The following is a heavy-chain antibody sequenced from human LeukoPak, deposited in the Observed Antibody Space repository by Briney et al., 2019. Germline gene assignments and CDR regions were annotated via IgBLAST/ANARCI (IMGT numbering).Heavy chain of an antibody. J-gene: IGHJ3*02. V-gene: IGHV4-4*07. CDR3: ASIPLNTAGDDAFDI. CDR2: IYTSGST. D-gene: IGHD5-18*01. CDR1: GGSISSYY. Sequence: SETLSLTCTVSGGSISSYYWSWIRQPAGKGLEWIGRIYTSGSTNYNPSLKSRVTMSVDTSKNQFSLKLSSVTAADTAVYYCASIPLNTAGDDAFDIWGQGTMVTVSS.